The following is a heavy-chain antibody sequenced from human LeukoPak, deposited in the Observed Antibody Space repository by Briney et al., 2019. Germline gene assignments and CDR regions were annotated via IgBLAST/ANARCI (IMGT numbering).Heavy chain of an antibody. J-gene: IGHJ4*02. CDR2: IYHTGST. CDR3: AKSGDYLWDY. Sequence: SGTLSLTCAVSGGSISTNNWWSWVRQPPGKGLEWIGEIYHTGSTNYSPSLRSRVTMSIDKSNNQLSLNLNSVTAADTAVYYCAKSGDYLWDYWGQGTLVTVSS. CDR1: GGSISTNNW. V-gene: IGHV4-4*02. D-gene: IGHD3-16*01.